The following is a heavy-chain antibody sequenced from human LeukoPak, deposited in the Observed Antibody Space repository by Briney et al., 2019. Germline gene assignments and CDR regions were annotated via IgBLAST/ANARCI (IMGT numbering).Heavy chain of an antibody. CDR1: GGTFSSYA. CDR3: AGGSHSSGYGLWFDP. Sequence: SVKVSCKASGGTFSSYAISWVRQAPRQGLEWMGGIIPIFGTANYAQKFQGRVTITTDESTSTAYMELSSLRSEDTAVYYCAGGSHSSGYGLWFDPWGQGTLVTVSS. CDR2: IIPIFGTA. D-gene: IGHD3-22*01. V-gene: IGHV1-69*05. J-gene: IGHJ5*02.